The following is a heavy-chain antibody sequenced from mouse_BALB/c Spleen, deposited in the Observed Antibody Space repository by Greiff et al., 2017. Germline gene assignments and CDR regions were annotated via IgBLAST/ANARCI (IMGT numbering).Heavy chain of an antibody. Sequence: EVKLVESGGGLVQPKGSLKLSCAASGFTFNTYAMNWVRQAPGKGLEWVARIRSKSNNYATYYADSVKDRFTISRDDSQSMLYLQMNNLKTEDTAMYYCVRGGAMDYWGQGTSVTVSS. CDR3: VRGGAMDY. V-gene: IGHV10-1*02. CDR1: GFTFNTYA. J-gene: IGHJ4*01. CDR2: IRSKSNNYAT.